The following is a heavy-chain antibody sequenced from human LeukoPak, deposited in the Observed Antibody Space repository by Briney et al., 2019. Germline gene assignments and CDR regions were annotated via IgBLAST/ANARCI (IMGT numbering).Heavy chain of an antibody. Sequence: GGSLRLSCAASGFTFGTYGMSWVRQAPGKGLEWVSTISAGAENTHYADSMRDRFTISRDNFRDTLYLQMNNLRAGDTAIYYCARDVGGTALFDLWGQGTLVTVSS. CDR2: ISAGAENT. CDR1: GFTFGTYG. CDR3: ARDVGGTALFDL. V-gene: IGHV3-23*01. D-gene: IGHD1-26*01. J-gene: IGHJ4*02.